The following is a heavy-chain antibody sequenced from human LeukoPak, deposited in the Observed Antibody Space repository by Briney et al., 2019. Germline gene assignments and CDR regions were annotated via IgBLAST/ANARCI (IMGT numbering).Heavy chain of an antibody. CDR3: ARGFYCSGGSCYYYGMDV. V-gene: IGHV3-23*01. D-gene: IGHD2-15*01. J-gene: IGHJ6*02. CDR2: ISGSGGST. CDR1: GFTFSNYV. Sequence: GGSLRLSCAASGFTFSNYVMSWVRQAPGKGLEWVSGISGSGGSTNYADSVKGRFTISRDNAKNSLYLQMNSLRAEDTAVYYCARGFYCSGGSCYYYGMDVWGQGTTVTVSS.